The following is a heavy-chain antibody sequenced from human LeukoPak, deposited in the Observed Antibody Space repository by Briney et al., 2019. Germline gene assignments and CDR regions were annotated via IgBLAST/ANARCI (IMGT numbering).Heavy chain of an antibody. Sequence: GGSLRLSCAASGFTVSSNYMSWVRQAPGKGLEWVSIIYSGGTTYYADSVKGRFTISGDNSKNTLYLQMNSLRAEDTAVYYCARDDYVWGSYSYWGQGTLVTVSS. V-gene: IGHV3-66*01. CDR3: ARDDYVWGSYSY. CDR1: GFTVSSNY. CDR2: IYSGGTT. J-gene: IGHJ4*02. D-gene: IGHD3-16*01.